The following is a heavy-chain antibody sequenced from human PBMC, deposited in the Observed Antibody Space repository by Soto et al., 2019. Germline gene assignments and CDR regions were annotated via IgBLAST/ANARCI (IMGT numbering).Heavy chain of an antibody. CDR1: GFTFSSYA. CDR2: ISVSGGST. J-gene: IGHJ4*02. D-gene: IGHD3-16*01. V-gene: IGHV3-23*01. Sequence: EVQLLESGGGLVQPGGSLRLSCAASGFTFSSYAMSWVRQAPGKGLAWVSGISVSGGSTYYADSVKGRFTISRDNSKNTLYQEMNNLRAEDTAVYYCASNTRYDPPDYWGQGTLVTVSS. CDR3: ASNTRYDPPDY.